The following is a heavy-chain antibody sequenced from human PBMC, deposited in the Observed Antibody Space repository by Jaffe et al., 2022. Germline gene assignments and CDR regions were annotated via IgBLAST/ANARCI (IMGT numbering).Heavy chain of an antibody. D-gene: IGHD3-16*01. CDR1: GFTFSSYS. V-gene: IGHV3-48*01. J-gene: IGHJ4*02. Sequence: EVQLVESGGGLVQPGGSLRLSCAASGFTFSSYSMNWVRQAPGKGLEWVSYISSSSSTIYYADSVKGRFTISRDNAKNSLYLQMNSLRAEDTAVYYCARDSGTNYDYIWGSSKSEAYFDYWGQGTLVTVSS. CDR3: ARDSGTNYDYIWGSSKSEAYFDY. CDR2: ISSSSSTI.